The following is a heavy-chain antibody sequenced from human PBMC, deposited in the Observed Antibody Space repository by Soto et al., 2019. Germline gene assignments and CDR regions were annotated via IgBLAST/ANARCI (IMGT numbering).Heavy chain of an antibody. CDR1: GGSISSSSYY. Sequence: SETLSLSCTVSGGSISSSSYYWGWIRQPPGKGLEWIGSIYYSGSTYYNPSLKSRVTISVDTSKNQFSLKLSSVTAADTAVYYCARLSSYYSGSGSDSGWDWGQGTLVT. J-gene: IGHJ4*02. CDR2: IYYSGST. D-gene: IGHD3-10*01. V-gene: IGHV4-39*01. CDR3: ARLSSYYSGSGSDSGWD.